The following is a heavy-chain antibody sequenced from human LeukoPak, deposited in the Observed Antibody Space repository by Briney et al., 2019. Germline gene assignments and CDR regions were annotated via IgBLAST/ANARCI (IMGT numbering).Heavy chain of an antibody. D-gene: IGHD2-15*01. CDR1: GFTFSSYE. CDR2: ISSSGTTV. Sequence: GGSLRLSCAASGFTFSSYEMNWVRQAPGKGLEWVSYISSSGTTVYYADSVKGRFTISRDNAKNSLYLQMNSLRAEDTAVYYCARVGVVVAATGNLWFDPWGQGTLVTVSS. J-gene: IGHJ5*02. V-gene: IGHV3-48*03. CDR3: ARVGVVVAATGNLWFDP.